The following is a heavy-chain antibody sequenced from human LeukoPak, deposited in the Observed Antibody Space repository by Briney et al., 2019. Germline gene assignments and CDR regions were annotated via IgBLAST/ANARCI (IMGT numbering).Heavy chain of an antibody. CDR1: GFTFSSYW. D-gene: IGHD3-10*01. Sequence: PGGSLRLSCAASGFTFSSYWIHWVRQAPGKGLVWVSRINSDGSSTSYADSVKGRFTISRDNAKNTLYLQMNSLRAEDTAVYYCARDGETYYYGSGFLDYWGQGTLVTVSS. CDR3: ARDGETYYYGSGFLDY. CDR2: INSDGSST. J-gene: IGHJ4*02. V-gene: IGHV3-74*01.